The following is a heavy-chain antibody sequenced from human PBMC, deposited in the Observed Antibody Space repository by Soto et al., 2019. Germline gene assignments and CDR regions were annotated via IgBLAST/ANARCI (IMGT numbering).Heavy chain of an antibody. CDR3: ARDLGNSGSYYYHDAFDI. Sequence: SETLSLTCTVSGGSVSSGSYYWSWIRQPPGKGLEWIGYIYYSGSTNYNPSLKSRVTISVDTSKNQFSLKLSSVTAADTAVYYCARDLGNSGSYYYHDAFDIWGQGTMVTV. J-gene: IGHJ3*02. V-gene: IGHV4-61*01. CDR1: GGSVSSGSYY. D-gene: IGHD1-26*01. CDR2: IYYSGST.